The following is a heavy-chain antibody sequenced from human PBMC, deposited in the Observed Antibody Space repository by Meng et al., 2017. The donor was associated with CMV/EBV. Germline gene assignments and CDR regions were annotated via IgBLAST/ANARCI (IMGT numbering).Heavy chain of an antibody. CDR3: AHRGSYGYHGY. CDR1: GFSLSTSGVG. V-gene: IGHV2-5*02. Sequence: FKEFGPTRANPPPDIALTCTFSGFSLSTSGVGVGWIRQPPGKALEWLALIYWDDDKRYSPSLKSRLTITKDTSKNQVVLTMTNMDPVDTATYYCAHRGSYGYHGYWGQGTLVTVSS. CDR2: IYWDDDK. J-gene: IGHJ4*02. D-gene: IGHD5-18*01.